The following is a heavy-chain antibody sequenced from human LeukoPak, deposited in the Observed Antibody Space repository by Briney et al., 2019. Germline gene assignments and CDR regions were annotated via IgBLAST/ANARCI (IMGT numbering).Heavy chain of an antibody. J-gene: IGHJ4*02. CDR1: AFTFSTYN. CDR3: AKDMGRSGWYGDY. Sequence: GGSLRLSCAASAFTFSTYNMNWVRQAPGKGLEWVSSITSSSSYTFYADSVKGRFTISRDNAKNSLYLQMNSLRAEDTALYYCAKDMGRSGWYGDYWGQGTLVTVSS. D-gene: IGHD6-19*01. V-gene: IGHV3-21*04. CDR2: ITSSSSYT.